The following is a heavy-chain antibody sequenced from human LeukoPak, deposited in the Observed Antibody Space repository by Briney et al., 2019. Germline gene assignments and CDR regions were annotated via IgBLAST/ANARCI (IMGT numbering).Heavy chain of an antibody. CDR2: ISWNSGSI. CDR3: AKGMAGNLIY. D-gene: IGHD6-19*01. Sequence: SGGSLRLSCAASGFTFDDYAMHWVRQAPGKGLEWVSGISWNSGSIGYTDSVKGRFTISRDNAKNSLYLQMNSLRAEDTALYYCAKGMAGNLIYWGQGTLVTVPS. J-gene: IGHJ4*02. CDR1: GFTFDDYA. V-gene: IGHV3-9*01.